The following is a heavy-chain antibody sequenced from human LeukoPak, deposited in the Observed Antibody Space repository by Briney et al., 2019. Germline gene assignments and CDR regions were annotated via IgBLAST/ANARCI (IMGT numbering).Heavy chain of an antibody. Sequence: GGSLRLSCAASGFTFSDYYMSWIRQAPGKGLEWVSYISSSGSTIYYADSVKGRFTISRDNAKNSLYLQMNSLRTEDTAVYYCARRGRSGSYTFFDYWGQGTLVTVSS. CDR3: ARRGRSGSYTFFDY. CDR2: ISSSGSTI. D-gene: IGHD1-26*01. CDR1: GFTFSDYY. V-gene: IGHV3-11*01. J-gene: IGHJ4*02.